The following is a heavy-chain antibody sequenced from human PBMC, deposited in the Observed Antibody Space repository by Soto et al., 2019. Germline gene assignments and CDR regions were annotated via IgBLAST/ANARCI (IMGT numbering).Heavy chain of an antibody. J-gene: IGHJ4*02. D-gene: IGHD5-18*01. CDR3: ARDRGYTYGFDF. CDR2: IYYSGST. CDR1: GGSISSYC. V-gene: IGHV4-59*01. Sequence: LEILSLTCTVSGGSISSYCWSWIRQPPGKGLEWIGYIYYSGSTNYNPSLKSRVTISVDTSKNQFSLKLSSVTAADTAVYYCARDRGYTYGFDFWGQGALVTVSS.